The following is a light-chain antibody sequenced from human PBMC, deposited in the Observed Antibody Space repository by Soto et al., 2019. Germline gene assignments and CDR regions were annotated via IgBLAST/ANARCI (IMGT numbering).Light chain of an antibody. CDR2: KAS. CDR3: QQYNSYPHT. Sequence: DTQMTQSPSTLSASVGDRVTITCRASHTISGWLAWYQQKPGKVPRLLIYKASTLERGVPSRFSGSASATEFTLTSSSLQPDDFSTYCCQQYNSYPHTFGGGTKVEIK. V-gene: IGKV1-5*03. J-gene: IGKJ4*01. CDR1: HTISGW.